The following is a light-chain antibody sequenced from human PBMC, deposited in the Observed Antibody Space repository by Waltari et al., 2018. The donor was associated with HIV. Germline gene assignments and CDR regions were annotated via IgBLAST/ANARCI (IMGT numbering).Light chain of an antibody. Sequence: DIVLTQSPESLTVSLGEGASISCKSSQTLFYSPDNKNHLAWYQLKAGQSPKLLFSWASVRQPGVPDRFSGSGSGTNFTLTIASLQAEDVATYDCQQSYSTPLTFGPGTTVHI. CDR1: QTLFYSPDNKNH. V-gene: IGKV4-1*01. CDR2: WAS. J-gene: IGKJ3*01. CDR3: QQSYSTPLT.